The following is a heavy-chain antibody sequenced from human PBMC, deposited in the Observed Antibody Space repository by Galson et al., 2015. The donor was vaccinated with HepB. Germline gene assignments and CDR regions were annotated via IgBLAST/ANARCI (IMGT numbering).Heavy chain of an antibody. J-gene: IGHJ6*03. CDR1: GFTFSNYD. Sequence: SLRLSCAASGFTFSNYDMNWVRQAPGKGLEWVSYISSSSSYIYYADSVKGRFTISRDNAKNSLYLQMNSLRAEDTAVYYCARSRGGSSWSKGLYYMDVWGKGTTVTVSS. V-gene: IGHV3-21*05. D-gene: IGHD6-13*01. CDR2: ISSSSSYI. CDR3: ARSRGGSSWSKGLYYMDV.